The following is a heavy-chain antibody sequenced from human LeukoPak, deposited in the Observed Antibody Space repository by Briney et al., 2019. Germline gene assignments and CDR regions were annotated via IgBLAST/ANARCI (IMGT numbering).Heavy chain of an antibody. V-gene: IGHV4-38-2*02. Sequence: SETLSLTCTVSGYSISSGYYWGWLRQPPGKGLEWIGSIYHSRSTYYNPSLKSRVTISVDTYKNQFSLKLSPVTAADTVDYCGTRGTYSNGSFDYWGQGTLVTVSS. J-gene: IGHJ4*02. D-gene: IGHD3-22*01. CDR2: IYHSRST. CDR3: TRGTYSNGSFDY. CDR1: GYSISSGYY.